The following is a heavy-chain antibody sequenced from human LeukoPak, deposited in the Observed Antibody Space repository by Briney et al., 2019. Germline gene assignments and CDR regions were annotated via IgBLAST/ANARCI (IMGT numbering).Heavy chain of an antibody. CDR3: ARFTRRYSGDY. D-gene: IGHD1-26*01. Sequence: PGGSLRLSCAASGFNFNNYWMSWLRQAQGKGRKWVANIKDDGSEEYYVHSVKGRFTIVRDNAYNSLYLQMNSLRVEDTAIYFCARFTRRYSGDYWGQGTLVSVSS. J-gene: IGHJ4*02. CDR1: GFNFNNYW. CDR2: IKDDGSEE. V-gene: IGHV3-7*03.